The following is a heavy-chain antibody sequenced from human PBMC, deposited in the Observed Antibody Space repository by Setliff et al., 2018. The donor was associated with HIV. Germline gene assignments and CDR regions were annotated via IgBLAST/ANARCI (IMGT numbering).Heavy chain of an antibody. CDR2: IYHSGNT. CDR1: GYSIRSSYY. Sequence: PSETLSLTCAVSGYSIRSSYYWGWIRQPPGKGLEWIGNIYHSGNTFHNPSLKSRVTISVHTSKNQFPLKLSSVTAADTAVYYCARRRSMPNNAFDIWGQGTMVTVSS. V-gene: IGHV4-38-2*01. D-gene: IGHD2-2*01. J-gene: IGHJ3*02. CDR3: ARRRSMPNNAFDI.